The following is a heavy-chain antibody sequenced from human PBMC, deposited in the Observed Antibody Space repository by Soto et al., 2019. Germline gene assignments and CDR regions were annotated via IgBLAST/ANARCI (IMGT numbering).Heavy chain of an antibody. V-gene: IGHV4-34*01. CDR2: INHSGST. Sequence: SETLSLTCAVYGGSFSCYYWSWIRQPPGKGLEWIGEINHSGSTNYNPSLKSRVTISVDTSKNQFSLKLSSVTAADTAVYYCARGSRHYYDSSGRTYYYYYGMDVWGQGTTVTVSS. CDR1: GGSFSCYY. CDR3: ARGSRHYYDSSGRTYYYYYGMDV. D-gene: IGHD3-22*01. J-gene: IGHJ6*02.